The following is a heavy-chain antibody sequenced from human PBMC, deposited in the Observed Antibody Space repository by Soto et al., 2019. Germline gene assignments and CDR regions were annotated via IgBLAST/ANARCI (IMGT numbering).Heavy chain of an antibody. CDR3: TTDVVRGVIIPGGY. D-gene: IGHD3-10*01. V-gene: IGHV3-15*01. J-gene: IGHJ4*02. CDR1: GFTFSNAW. CDR2: IKSKTDGGTT. Sequence: EVQLVESGGGLVKPGVSLRLSCAASGFTFSNAWMRWVRQAPGKGLEWVGRIKSKTDGGTTDYAAPVKGRFTISRDDSKNTLYLQINSLKTEDTAVYYCTTDVVRGVIIPGGYWGQGTLVTVSS.